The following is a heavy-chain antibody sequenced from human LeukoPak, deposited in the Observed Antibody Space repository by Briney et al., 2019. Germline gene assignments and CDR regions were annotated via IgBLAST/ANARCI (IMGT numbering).Heavy chain of an antibody. CDR3: AREVATTPASFDY. Sequence: ASVKVSCKASGYTFTGYYMHWVRQAPGQGLEWMGWINPNSGGTNYAQKFQGWVTMTRDTSISTAYMELSRLRSDDTAVYHCAREVATTPASFDYWGQGTLVTVSS. V-gene: IGHV1-2*04. CDR1: GYTFTGYY. D-gene: IGHD5-24*01. CDR2: INPNSGGT. J-gene: IGHJ4*02.